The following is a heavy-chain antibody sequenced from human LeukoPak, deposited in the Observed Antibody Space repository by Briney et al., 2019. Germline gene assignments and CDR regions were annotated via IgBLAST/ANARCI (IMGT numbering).Heavy chain of an antibody. CDR1: GFTFSDYY. V-gene: IGHV3-30*03. J-gene: IGHJ4*02. Sequence: PGGSLRLSCAASGFTFSDYYMSWVRQAPGKGLEWVAVTSPDEGLKFYGDSVKGRFTISRDNSKNTMYLQMNNLREEDTAVYYCTRDPILGAPDYFDYWGQGTLVTVSS. D-gene: IGHD1-26*01. CDR3: TRDPILGAPDYFDY. CDR2: TSPDEGLK.